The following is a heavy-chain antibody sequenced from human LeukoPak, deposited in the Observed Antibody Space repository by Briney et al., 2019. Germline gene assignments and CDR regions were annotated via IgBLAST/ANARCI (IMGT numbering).Heavy chain of an antibody. Sequence: PSETLSLTCSVSGTSISSSGDFWGWIRQPPGKGLQWIGSIHYSGSTFYNPSLKSRVTISQDTSKDQFSLKLTSVTAADTAVYYCAALDSSSGWFDPWGRGILVTVSS. CDR2: IHYSGST. CDR1: GTSISSSGDF. V-gene: IGHV4-39*01. CDR3: AALDSSSGWFDP. D-gene: IGHD6-6*01. J-gene: IGHJ5*02.